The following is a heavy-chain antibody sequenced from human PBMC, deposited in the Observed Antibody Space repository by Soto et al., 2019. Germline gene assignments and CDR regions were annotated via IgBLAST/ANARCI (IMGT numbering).Heavy chain of an antibody. CDR2: ISGSGGRT. CDR1: GFNFSSYA. Sequence: VVSMRLSCAASGFNFSSYAMSWVRQAPGKRLEWVSAISGSGGRTYYADTVKGRSPLPVDKPNNTLYLQMNSLRAEDTAVYYCAYSSTPFDYWGQGTLVTVSS. J-gene: IGHJ4*02. CDR3: AYSSTPFDY. V-gene: IGHV3-23*01. D-gene: IGHD6-13*01.